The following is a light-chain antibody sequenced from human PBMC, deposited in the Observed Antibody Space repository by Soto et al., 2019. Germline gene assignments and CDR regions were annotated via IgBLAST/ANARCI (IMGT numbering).Light chain of an antibody. J-gene: IGKJ4*01. CDR1: QSVSNN. CDR3: QQYNNWPPLT. Sequence: IVMTQSPATLSVSTGERATLSCRDSQSVSNNLDWYQQKPGQAPTILIYGASTRDTGIPTSFSGSGSGTDFTLISSSLQSQDFAAYYWQQYNNWPPLTFGGGNKVEIK. V-gene: IGKV3-15*01. CDR2: GAS.